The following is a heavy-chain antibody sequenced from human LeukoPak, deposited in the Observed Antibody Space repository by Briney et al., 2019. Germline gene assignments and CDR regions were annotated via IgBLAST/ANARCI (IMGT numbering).Heavy chain of an antibody. CDR1: GFTFSSHG. Sequence: GGSLRLSCAASGFTFSSHGLHWVRQAPGKGLEWVAVIWYGGSNKYYADSVKGRFTISRDNSKNTLYLQMNSLRAKDTPVYYCAKDRGSSWYRGLDYWGQGTLVTVSS. V-gene: IGHV3-30*02. J-gene: IGHJ4*02. CDR3: AKDRGSSWYRGLDY. D-gene: IGHD6-13*01. CDR2: IWYGGSNK.